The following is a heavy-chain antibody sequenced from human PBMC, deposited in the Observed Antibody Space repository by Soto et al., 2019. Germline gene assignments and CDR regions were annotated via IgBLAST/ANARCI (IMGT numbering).Heavy chain of an antibody. D-gene: IGHD3-3*01. CDR1: GYTFTSYA. CDR2: INAGNGNT. V-gene: IGHV1-3*01. J-gene: IGHJ4*02. CDR3: AREDYDFWSGYSRYFDY. Sequence: ASVEVSCKASGYTFTSYAMHWVRQAPGQRLEWMGWINAGNGNTKYSQKFQGRVTITRDTSASTAYMELSSLRSEDTAVYYCAREDYDFWSGYSRYFDYWGQGTLVTVSS.